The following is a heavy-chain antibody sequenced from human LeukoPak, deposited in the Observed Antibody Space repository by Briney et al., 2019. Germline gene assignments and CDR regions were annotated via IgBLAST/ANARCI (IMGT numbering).Heavy chain of an antibody. V-gene: IGHV3-23*01. CDR1: GLTFSISG. CDR2: ISGSGTSI. CDR3: AKRQWLGHGGPYDC. Sequence: GGSLRLSCAVSGLTFSISGMHWVRQAPGKGLEWVCAISGSGTSIYYADSVRGRFTISRDNSKSTVSLQMNSLSAEDTALYYCAKRQWLGHGGPYDCWGQGTPVTVSS. D-gene: IGHD6-19*01. J-gene: IGHJ4*02.